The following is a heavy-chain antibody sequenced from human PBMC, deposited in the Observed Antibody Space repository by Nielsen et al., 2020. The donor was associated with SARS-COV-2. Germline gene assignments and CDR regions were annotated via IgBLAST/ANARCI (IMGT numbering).Heavy chain of an antibody. J-gene: IGHJ4*02. Sequence: GGSLRLSCAASGFTFSSYGIHWVRQAPGKGLEWVAVASSDGSKKYYADSVKGRFTISRDNSKNTLYLQMNSLRAEDTAVYFCAKEYLVDRALIMSYFGSWGQGTLVTGSS. D-gene: IGHD3-16*01. CDR3: AKEYLVDRALIMSYFGS. CDR2: ASSDGSKK. CDR1: GFTFSSYG. V-gene: IGHV3-30*18.